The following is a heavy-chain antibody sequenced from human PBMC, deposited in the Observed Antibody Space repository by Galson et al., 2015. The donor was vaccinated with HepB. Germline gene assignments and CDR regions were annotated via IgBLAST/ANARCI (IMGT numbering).Heavy chain of an antibody. V-gene: IGHV3-48*03. D-gene: IGHD2/OR15-2a*01. CDR1: GFTFSSYE. J-gene: IGHJ4*02. CDR3: ATGYYHNIMETGAY. Sequence: SLRLSCAASGFTFSSYEMNWVRQAPGKGLEWVSYISSSGSTIYYADSVKGRFNISRDNAKNSLYLQMNSLRAEDTAVYFCATGYYHNIMETGAYWGQGTLVAGPS. CDR2: ISSSGSTI.